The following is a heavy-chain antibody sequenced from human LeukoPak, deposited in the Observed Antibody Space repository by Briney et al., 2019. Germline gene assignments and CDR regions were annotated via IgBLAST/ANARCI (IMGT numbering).Heavy chain of an antibody. Sequence: GGSLRLSCAASGFTFSSYAMTWVRQAPGKGLEWVSAISGSGGSTYYVDSVKGRFTISRDNSKNTLYLQMNSLRAEDTAVYYCAKGPGSSGWFIDYWGQGTLVTVSS. D-gene: IGHD6-19*01. J-gene: IGHJ4*02. V-gene: IGHV3-23*01. CDR2: ISGSGGST. CDR3: AKGPGSSGWFIDY. CDR1: GFTFSSYA.